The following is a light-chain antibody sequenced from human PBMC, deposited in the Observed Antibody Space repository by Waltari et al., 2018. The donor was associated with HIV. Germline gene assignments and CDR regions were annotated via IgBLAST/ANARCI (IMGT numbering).Light chain of an antibody. V-gene: IGLV1-47*01. CDR3: AAWDDSLSGWV. Sequence: QSVLTQPPSASGTPGQRVTITCSGSSSNIGSNYVHWYHQLPGTAPKPLIYRNNQRPSGVPDRFSGSKSGTSASLAISGLRSEDEADYYCAAWDDSLSGWVFGGGTKLTVL. J-gene: IGLJ3*02. CDR1: SSNIGSNY. CDR2: RNN.